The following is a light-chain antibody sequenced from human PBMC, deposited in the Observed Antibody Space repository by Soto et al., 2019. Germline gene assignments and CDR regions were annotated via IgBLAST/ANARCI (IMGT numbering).Light chain of an antibody. CDR2: DVN. J-gene: IGLJ2*01. CDR3: SSYRSGSTVV. V-gene: IGLV2-14*01. Sequence: QSALTQPASVSGSPGQSITISCTGTSSDVGGYSYVSWYQQHPGKAPKLTIYDVNNRPSGVSDRFSGSKSGNTASLTISGLQAEDEADYYCSSYRSGSTVVFGGGTKLTVL. CDR1: SSDVGGYSY.